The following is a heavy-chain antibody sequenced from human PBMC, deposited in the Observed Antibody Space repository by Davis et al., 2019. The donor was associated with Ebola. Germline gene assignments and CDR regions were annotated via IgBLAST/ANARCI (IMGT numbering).Heavy chain of an antibody. D-gene: IGHD2-2*01. J-gene: IGHJ6*03. V-gene: IGHV3-30*02. CDR3: AKEKEYQLLPRGMDV. Sequence: GESLKISCAASGFTFSSYGMHWVRQAPGKGLEWVAFIRYDGSNKYYADSVKGRFTISRDNSKNTLYLQMNSLRAEDTAVYYCAKEKEYQLLPRGMDVWGKGTTVTVSS. CDR1: GFTFSSYG. CDR2: IRYDGSNK.